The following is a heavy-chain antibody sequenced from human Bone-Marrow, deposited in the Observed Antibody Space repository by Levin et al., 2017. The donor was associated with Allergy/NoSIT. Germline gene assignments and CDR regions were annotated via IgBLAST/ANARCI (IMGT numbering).Heavy chain of an antibody. CDR1: GFTFSDYA. D-gene: IGHD1-26*01. Sequence: GGSLRLSCAASGFTFSDYALHWVRQDAGKGLEWVSAISHHGRNIHYADSVKGRFTISRDDSKNTLYLQMNSLRPDDTSMYYCARDIRGSYSFDYWGQGTLVTVSS. J-gene: IGHJ4*02. V-gene: IGHV3-30-3*01. CDR3: ARDIRGSYSFDY. CDR2: ISHHGRNI.